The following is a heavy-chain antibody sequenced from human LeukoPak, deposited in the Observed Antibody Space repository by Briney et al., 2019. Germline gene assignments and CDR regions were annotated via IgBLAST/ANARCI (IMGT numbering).Heavy chain of an antibody. D-gene: IGHD4-23*01. Sequence: SETLSLTCTVSGGSISSYYWSWIRQPPGKGLEWIGYIYYSGSTNYNPSLKSRVTISVDTSKNQYSLKLSSVTAADTAVYYCARGGSAVTDSDYWGQGTLVTVSS. CDR3: ARGGSAVTDSDY. CDR2: IYYSGST. CDR1: GGSISSYY. J-gene: IGHJ4*02. V-gene: IGHV4-59*01.